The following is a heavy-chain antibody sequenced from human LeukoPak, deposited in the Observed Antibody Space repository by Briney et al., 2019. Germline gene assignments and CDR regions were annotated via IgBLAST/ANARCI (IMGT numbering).Heavy chain of an antibody. CDR1: GFTFSSYS. CDR2: ISSSSSYI. J-gene: IGHJ6*02. CDR3: ARVDTATDGMDV. Sequence: GGSLRLSCAASGFTFSSYSMTWVRQAPGKGLEWVSSISSSSSYIYYADSVKGRFTISRDNAKNSLYLQMNSLRAEDTAVYYCARVDTATDGMDVWGQGTTVTVSS. V-gene: IGHV3-21*01. D-gene: IGHD5-18*01.